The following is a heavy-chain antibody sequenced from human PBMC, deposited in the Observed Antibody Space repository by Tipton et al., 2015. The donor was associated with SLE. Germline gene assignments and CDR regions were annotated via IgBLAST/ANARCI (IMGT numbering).Heavy chain of an antibody. J-gene: IGHJ4*02. Sequence: TLSLTCTVSGYSISSDYYWGWIRQPPGKGLEWIGSIYHSGSTHYNPSLKSRVSISVDTSKNQFSLKLTSVTAADTAMYYCVRIGGTGGFHFPLWGQGTLVTVSS. CDR3: VRIGGTGGFHFPL. D-gene: IGHD2-8*02. CDR1: GYSISSDYY. CDR2: IYHSGST. V-gene: IGHV4-38-2*02.